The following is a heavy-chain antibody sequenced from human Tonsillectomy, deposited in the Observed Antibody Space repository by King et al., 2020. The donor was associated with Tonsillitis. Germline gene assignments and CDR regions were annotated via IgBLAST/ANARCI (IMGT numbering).Heavy chain of an antibody. D-gene: IGHD3-22*01. CDR1: GFTFDNYA. J-gene: IGHJ4*02. Sequence: VQLVESGGGLVQPGGSLGLSCATSGFTFDNYAMIWVRQAPGKGLEWVSTISAGGYNTHYADSVKGRFTISRDNSKDMLFLQMNFLRAEDTAIYFCAKDYDSSGHYVGDREGWGQGTLVTVSS. CDR3: AKDYDSSGHYVGDREG. V-gene: IGHV3-23*04. CDR2: ISAGGYNT.